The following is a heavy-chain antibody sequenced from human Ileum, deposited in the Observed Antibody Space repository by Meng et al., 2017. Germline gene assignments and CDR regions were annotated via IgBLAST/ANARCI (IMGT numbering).Heavy chain of an antibody. J-gene: IGHJ4*02. CDR1: GYTFSSYD. CDR3: AGRRPYGDYPISNY. D-gene: IGHD4-17*01. V-gene: IGHV1-8*01. CDR2: MNPNSGNT. Sequence: QVALVQSGAEVKKPGASVKVSCKASGYTFSSYDINWVRQATGQGLEWMGWMNPNSGNTNYAQKFHGRVTMTRNTSISTAYLELSSLISEDTAIYYCAGRRPYGDYPISNYWGQGTLVTVSS.